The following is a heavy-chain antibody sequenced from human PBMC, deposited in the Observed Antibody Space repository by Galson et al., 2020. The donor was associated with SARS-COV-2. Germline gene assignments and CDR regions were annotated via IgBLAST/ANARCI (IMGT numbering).Heavy chain of an antibody. J-gene: IGHJ5*02. CDR2: ISTSGST. D-gene: IGHD6-25*01. Sequence: SETLSLTCTVSGGSISSGRYYWSWIRQPAGKGLEWIGRISTSGSTNYNPPLKSRVTISVDTSKNQFSLKLSSVTAADTAVYYCARALPKCPIAAAGMRGFDPWGQGTLVTVSS. CDR1: GGSISSGRYY. V-gene: IGHV4-61*02. CDR3: ARALPKCPIAAAGMRGFDP.